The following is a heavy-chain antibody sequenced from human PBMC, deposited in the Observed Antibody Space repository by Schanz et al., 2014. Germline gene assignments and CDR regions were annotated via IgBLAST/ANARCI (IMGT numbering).Heavy chain of an antibody. CDR1: GFSVSSNY. V-gene: IGHV3-53*01. CDR2: MYINSGST. Sequence: EVQLVESGGGLIQPGGSLRLSCVVSGFSVSSNYMSWVRQAPGKGLEWISSMYINSGSTQYADSVKGRFIISRDSSKNTLFLQMNSLRAEDTAVYFCARDEGRDGYNLAFDVWGQGTLVTVSS. CDR3: ARDEGRDGYNLAFDV. D-gene: IGHD5-12*01. J-gene: IGHJ3*01.